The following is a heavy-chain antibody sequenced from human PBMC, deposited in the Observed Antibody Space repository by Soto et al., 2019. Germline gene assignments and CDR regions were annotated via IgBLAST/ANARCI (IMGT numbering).Heavy chain of an antibody. J-gene: IGHJ4*02. CDR2: ISSDSDTI. CDR3: ARDRAWVAVAGNYFDY. D-gene: IGHD6-19*01. CDR1: AFTLSAYS. Sequence: GGSLRLSCAASAFTLSAYSMNWVRQAPGKGLEWVSYISSDSDTIYYADSVKGRFTVSRDNAKNSLYLQMNSLRAVDTAVYYCARDRAWVAVAGNYFDYWGQGNLVTVSS. V-gene: IGHV3-48*01.